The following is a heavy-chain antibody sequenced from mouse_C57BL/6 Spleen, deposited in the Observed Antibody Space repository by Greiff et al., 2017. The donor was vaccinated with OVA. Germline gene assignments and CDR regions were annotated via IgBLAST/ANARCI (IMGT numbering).Heavy chain of an antibody. CDR2: IDPENGDT. Sequence: VQLKESGAELVRPGASVKLSCTASGFNIKDDYMHWVKQRPEQGLEWIGWIDPENGDTDYASKFQGKATITADTSSNTAYLQLSSLTSEDTAVDYGTSAGVAKGYLDYWGQGTTLTVSS. J-gene: IGHJ2*01. V-gene: IGHV14-4*01. CDR3: TSAGVAKGYLDY. D-gene: IGHD1-1*01. CDR1: GFNIKDDY.